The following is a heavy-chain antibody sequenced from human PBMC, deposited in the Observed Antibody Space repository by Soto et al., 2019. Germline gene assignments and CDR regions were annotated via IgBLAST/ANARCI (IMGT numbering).Heavy chain of an antibody. D-gene: IGHD4-17*01. J-gene: IGHJ4*02. CDR3: AKGLTTVTTCFFDY. CDR1: GFTFSSYA. Sequence: EVQLLESGGGLVQPGGYLRLSCAASGFTFSSYAMSWVHQAPGKGLEWVSAISNGGRSTYYADSVKGRFAISGDNTKNTLYLQMKSLRAEDTALYYCAKGLTTVTTCFFDYWGQGTLVTVSS. CDR2: ISNGGRST. V-gene: IGHV3-23*01.